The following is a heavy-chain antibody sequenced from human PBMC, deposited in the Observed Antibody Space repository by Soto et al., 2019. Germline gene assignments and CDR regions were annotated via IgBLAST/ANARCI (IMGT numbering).Heavy chain of an antibody. D-gene: IGHD2-21*01. CDR1: GFTFSNYA. V-gene: IGHV3-30-3*01. CDR2: ISYDGSEK. CDR3: PMTRRSDKGAYFVP. Sequence: GGSLRLSCAASGFTFSNYAMHWVRQAPGKGLEWEAVISYDGSEKYYADSVKGRFTISRDNSKNTQFLQMNSLRPEDTAVYYCPMTRRSDKGAYFVPWGQGTLVTVSS. J-gene: IGHJ5*02.